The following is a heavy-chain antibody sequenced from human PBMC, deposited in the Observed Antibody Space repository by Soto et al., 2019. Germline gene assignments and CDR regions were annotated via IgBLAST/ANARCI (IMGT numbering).Heavy chain of an antibody. CDR2: VFYSGNT. CDR1: GASLSDYY. Sequence: LSLTCSVSGASLSDYYWSWIRQRPGRGLEWIAYVFYSGNTNSNASLKSRVTISVDTSKKQFSLRLRSVTAADTAVYYCAMGYYFDYWGQGALVTVSS. V-gene: IGHV4-59*01. CDR3: AMGYYFDY. J-gene: IGHJ4*02.